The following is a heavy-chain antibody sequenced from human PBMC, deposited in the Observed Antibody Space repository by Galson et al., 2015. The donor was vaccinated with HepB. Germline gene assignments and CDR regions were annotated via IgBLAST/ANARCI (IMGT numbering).Heavy chain of an antibody. CDR2: ISISSTYT. D-gene: IGHD2-8*02. V-gene: IGHV3-11*06. Sequence: SLRLSCAASAFTFSDYYMSWVRQAPGKGLEWASYISISSTYTNYADSVKGRFTISRDDAKNSLYLQLNSLRAEDTAVYYCVRDLNAGGSDVFDIWGQGTMVTVSS. CDR3: VRDLNAGGSDVFDI. J-gene: IGHJ3*02. CDR1: AFTFSDYY.